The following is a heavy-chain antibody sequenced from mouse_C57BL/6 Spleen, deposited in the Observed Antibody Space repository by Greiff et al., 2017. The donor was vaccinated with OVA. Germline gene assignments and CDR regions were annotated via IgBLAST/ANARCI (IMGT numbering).Heavy chain of an antibody. CDR1: GYAFSSSW. CDR2: IYPGDGDP. J-gene: IGHJ3*01. V-gene: IGHV1-82*01. CDR3: VYGGSVAD. D-gene: IGHD1-1*02. Sequence: QVQLLQSGPELVKPGASVKLSCKASGYAFSSSWMNWVKPRPGKGLAWLGRIYPGDGDPTYNGKFKGKATLTADKSSSTAYMQLSSLTSEDSAVYFCVYGGSVADWGQGTLVTVSA.